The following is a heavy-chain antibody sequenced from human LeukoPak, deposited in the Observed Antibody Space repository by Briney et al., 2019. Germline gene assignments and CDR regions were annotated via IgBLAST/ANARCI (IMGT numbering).Heavy chain of an antibody. CDR3: ARDQLWSGELLSSGWFDP. CDR2: ISAYNGNT. CDR1: GYTFTSYG. V-gene: IGHV1-18*01. Sequence: ASVKVSCKASGYTFTSYGISWVRQAPGQGLEWMGWISAYNGNTNYAQKLQGRVTMTTDTSTSTAYMELRSLRSDDTAVYYCARDQLWSGELLSSGWFDPWGQGTLVTVSS. J-gene: IGHJ5*02. D-gene: IGHD3-10*01.